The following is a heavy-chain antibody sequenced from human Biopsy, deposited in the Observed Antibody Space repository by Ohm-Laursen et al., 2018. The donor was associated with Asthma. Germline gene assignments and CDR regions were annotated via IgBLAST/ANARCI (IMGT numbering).Heavy chain of an antibody. J-gene: IGHJ4*02. CDR3: ARDLHPTNHLGELSEGFDY. CDR2: ISSSSSTI. V-gene: IGHV3-48*01. CDR1: GFTFSSYS. D-gene: IGHD3-16*02. Sequence: LRLSCAASGFTFSSYSMNWVRQAPGKGLEWVSYISSSSSTIYYADSVKGRFTISRDNSKNTLYLQMNSLRAEGTAVYYCARDLHPTNHLGELSEGFDYWGQGTLVTVSS.